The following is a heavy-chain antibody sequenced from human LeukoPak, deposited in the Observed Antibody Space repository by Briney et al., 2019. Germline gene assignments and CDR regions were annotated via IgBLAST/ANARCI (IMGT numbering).Heavy chain of an antibody. CDR2: IYYSGST. CDR3: ARQRSYYDSSGYSPAFDI. D-gene: IGHD3-22*01. J-gene: IGHJ3*02. V-gene: IGHV4-39*01. CDR1: GGSISSSSYY. Sequence: SETLSLTCTVSGGSISSSSYYWGRLRQPPGKGLEWIVSIYYSGSTYYNPSLKSRPTISVDTSKNQFSLKLSSVTAADTAVYYCARQRSYYDSSGYSPAFDIWGQGTMVTVSS.